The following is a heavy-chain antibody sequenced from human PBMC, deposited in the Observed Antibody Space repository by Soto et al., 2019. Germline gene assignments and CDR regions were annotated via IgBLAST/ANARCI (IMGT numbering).Heavy chain of an antibody. Sequence: SVKVSCKASGGTFSSYAISWVRQAPGQVLEWMGGIIPIFGTANYAQKFQGRVTITADKSTSTAYMELSSLRSEDTAVYYCARGEVAGNDLFYYGMDVWGQGTTVTVSS. V-gene: IGHV1-69*06. D-gene: IGHD6-19*01. CDR1: GGTFSSYA. J-gene: IGHJ6*02. CDR2: IIPIFGTA. CDR3: ARGEVAGNDLFYYGMDV.